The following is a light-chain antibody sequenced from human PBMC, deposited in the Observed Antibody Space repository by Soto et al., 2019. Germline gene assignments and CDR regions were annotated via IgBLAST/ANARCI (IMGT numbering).Light chain of an antibody. CDR1: SSNIGAVYD. J-gene: IGLJ2*01. V-gene: IGLV1-40*01. CDR3: QSYDSSLDVV. Sequence: QAVVTQPPSVSGAPGQRVTISCTGSSSNIGAVYDVHWYQQLPGTAPKLLIYGNSNRPSGVPDRFSGSKSGTSASLAITGLQAEDEADYYCQSYDSSLDVVFGGGTKLTVL. CDR2: GNS.